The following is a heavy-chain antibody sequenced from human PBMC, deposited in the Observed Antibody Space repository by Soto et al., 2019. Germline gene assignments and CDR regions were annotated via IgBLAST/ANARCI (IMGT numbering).Heavy chain of an antibody. CDR2: IYYSGST. J-gene: IGHJ5*02. D-gene: IGHD6-19*01. CDR3: ARGVIAVAGNDNWFDP. Sequence: SETLSLTCTVSGGSISSGGYYWSWIRQHPGKGLEWIGYIYYSGSTYYNPSLKSRVTISVDTSKNQFSLKLSSVTAADTAVYYCARGVIAVAGNDNWFDPWGQGTLVTVSS. V-gene: IGHV4-31*03. CDR1: GGSISSGGYY.